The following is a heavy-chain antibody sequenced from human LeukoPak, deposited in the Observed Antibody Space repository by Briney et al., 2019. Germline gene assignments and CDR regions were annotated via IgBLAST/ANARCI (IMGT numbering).Heavy chain of an antibody. J-gene: IGHJ4*02. CDR3: AKEEWLLAVYFDY. V-gene: IGHV3-13*01. CDR2: IGTAGDT. D-gene: IGHD3-3*01. Sequence: PGGSLRLSCAASGFTFSSYDMHWVRQATGKGLEWVSVIGTAGDTYYPGSVKGRFTISRENAKNSLYLQRNSLRAGDTAVYYCAKEEWLLAVYFDYWGQGTLVTVSS. CDR1: GFTFSSYD.